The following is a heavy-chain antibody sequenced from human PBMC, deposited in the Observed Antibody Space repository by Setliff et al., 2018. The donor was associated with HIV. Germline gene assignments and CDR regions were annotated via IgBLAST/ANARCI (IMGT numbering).Heavy chain of an antibody. Sequence: PGGSLRLSCAASAFTFDSYTMSWVRQAPGKGLEWVSSTSSSSSFIHYADSVKGRFTISRDISKNTLYLQMNSLRVEDTAVYYCASLSGAYRHDHDGFDIWGRGTMVTVSS. D-gene: IGHD2-15*01. V-gene: IGHV3-21*04. CDR3: ASLSGAYRHDHDGFDI. CDR1: AFTFDSYT. J-gene: IGHJ3*02. CDR2: TSSSSSFI.